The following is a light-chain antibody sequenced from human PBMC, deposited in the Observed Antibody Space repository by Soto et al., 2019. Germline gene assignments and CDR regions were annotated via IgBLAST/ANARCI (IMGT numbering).Light chain of an antibody. V-gene: IGKV1-39*01. J-gene: IGKJ1*01. Sequence: DIQVTQSPSSLSASVGDRVSITCRASRTVLSYLNWYQFKPGQAPRLLVFGASTLQSGVPSRISGRGSGTDFTLTIDGLKHEDYATYFCRQSYSTFWTFGQGTRVEI. CDR2: GAS. CDR1: RTVLSY. CDR3: RQSYSTFWT.